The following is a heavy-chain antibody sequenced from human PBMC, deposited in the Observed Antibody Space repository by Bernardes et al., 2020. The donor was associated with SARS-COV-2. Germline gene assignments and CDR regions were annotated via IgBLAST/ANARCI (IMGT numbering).Heavy chain of an antibody. CDR1: GCSISSYY. D-gene: IGHD4-17*01. CDR3: ARLNYGDYWGWFDP. CDR2: IYYSGST. J-gene: IGHJ5*02. Sequence: SETLSLTCTVSGCSISSYYWSWIRQPPGKGLEWIGYIYYSGSTNYNPSLKSRVTISVDTSKNQFSLKLSSVTAADTAVYYCARLNYGDYWGWFDPWGQGTLVTVSS. V-gene: IGHV4-59*08.